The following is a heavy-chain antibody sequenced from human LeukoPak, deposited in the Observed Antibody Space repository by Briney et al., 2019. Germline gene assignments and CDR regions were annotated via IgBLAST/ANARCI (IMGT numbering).Heavy chain of an antibody. V-gene: IGHV3-48*03. CDR1: GFTFSSYE. CDR3: ARDSGYYYGMDV. J-gene: IGHJ6*04. Sequence: GGSLRLSCASSGFTFSSYEMNWVRQAPGKGLEWVSYISSSGSTIYYADSVKGRFTISRDNAKNSLYLQMNSLRAEDTAVYYCARDSGYYYGMDVWGKGTTVTVSS. CDR2: ISSSGSTI.